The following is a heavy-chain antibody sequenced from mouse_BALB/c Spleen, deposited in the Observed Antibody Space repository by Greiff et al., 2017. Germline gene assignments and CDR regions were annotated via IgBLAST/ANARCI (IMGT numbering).Heavy chain of an antibody. CDR2: ISYSGST. D-gene: IGHD1-2*01. Sequence: VQLKQSGPSLVKPSQTLSLTCSVTGDSITSGYWNWIRKFPGNKLEYMGYISYSGSTYYNPSLKNRISITRDTSKNQYYLQLNSVTTEDTATYYCARYSITTAYFDYWGQGTTLTVSS. J-gene: IGHJ2*01. CDR3: ARYSITTAYFDY. CDR1: GDSITSGY. V-gene: IGHV3-8*02.